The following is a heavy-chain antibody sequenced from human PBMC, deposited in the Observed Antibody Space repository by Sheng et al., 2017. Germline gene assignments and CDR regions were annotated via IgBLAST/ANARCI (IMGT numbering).Heavy chain of an antibody. D-gene: IGHD2-21*02. V-gene: IGHV3-33*08. CDR2: IGSSGVNR. Sequence: QVQLVESGGGVVQPGRSLRLACSASGYTFSDFALHWVRQAPGKGLEWVAVIGSSGVNRFYSDSVKGRFTISRDYSKNMLFLQMDSLRAEDTAVYYCVRDDSLPDNGFDVWGQGTQVTVSP. J-gene: IGHJ3*01. CDR3: VRDDSLPDNGFDV. CDR1: GYTFSDFA.